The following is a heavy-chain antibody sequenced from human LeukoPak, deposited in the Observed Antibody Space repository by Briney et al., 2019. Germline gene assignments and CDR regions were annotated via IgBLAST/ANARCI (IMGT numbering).Heavy chain of an antibody. V-gene: IGHV3-7*01. CDR2: IKEDGSVK. J-gene: IGHJ6*04. CDR1: GFTFRRYW. Sequence: GGSLRLSCEVSGFTFRRYWVDWVRQAPGRGLEWVANIKEDGSVKYYVDSVKGRFTISRDNGKNSLYLQINNLKPDDTAVYYCSRALEVWGKGTTVTVSS. CDR3: SRALEV.